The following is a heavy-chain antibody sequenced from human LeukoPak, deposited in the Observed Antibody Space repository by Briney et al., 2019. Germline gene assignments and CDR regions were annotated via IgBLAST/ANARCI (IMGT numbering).Heavy chain of an antibody. V-gene: IGHV3-7*02. D-gene: IGHD2-15*01. CDR2: IKADGNEK. CDR1: GFTFSSYW. Sequence: PGGSLRLSCAASGFTFSSYWMSWVRQAPGTGLEWVANIKADGNEKYYVDSVKGRFTISRDNAKNSLCLQMNSLGAEDTAVYYCAKGGCSGDRCYQNFWGQGTLVTVSS. CDR3: AKGGCSGDRCYQNF. J-gene: IGHJ4*02.